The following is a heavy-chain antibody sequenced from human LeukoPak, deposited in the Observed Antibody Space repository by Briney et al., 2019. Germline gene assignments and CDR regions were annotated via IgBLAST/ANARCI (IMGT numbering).Heavy chain of an antibody. CDR1: GGSIISNY. CDR3: ARLKFYDSTGYSPGYYMDV. Sequence: SETLSLTCTVSGGSIISNYWSWIRQSAGTELEWIGRIYGSGITDYNPSLKSRVTMSLDTSRKQFSLRLTSVTAADTAVYYCARLKFYDSTGYSPGYYMDVWGKGTTVSVFS. D-gene: IGHD3-22*01. V-gene: IGHV4-4*07. J-gene: IGHJ6*03. CDR2: IYGSGIT.